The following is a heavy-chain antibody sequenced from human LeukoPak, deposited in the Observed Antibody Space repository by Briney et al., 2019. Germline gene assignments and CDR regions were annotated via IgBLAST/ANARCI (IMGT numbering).Heavy chain of an antibody. CDR1: GYTFTSYA. CDR3: ARVIAARPARITHFGY. CDR2: INTNTGNP. V-gene: IGHV7-4-1*02. Sequence: ASAKVSCKASGYTFTSYAMNWVRQAPGQGLEWMGWINTNTGNPTYAQGFTGRFVFSLDTSVSTAYLQISSLKAEDTAVYYCARVIAARPARITHFGYWGQGTLVTVSS. D-gene: IGHD6-6*01. J-gene: IGHJ4*02.